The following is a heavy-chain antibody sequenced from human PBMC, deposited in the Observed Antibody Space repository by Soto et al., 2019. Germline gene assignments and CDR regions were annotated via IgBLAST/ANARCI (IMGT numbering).Heavy chain of an antibody. Sequence: SQTLSLTRTIPGDYISGYFWHRIRQPAGKGLGWMGRMYVTGTTSYNPSLKSRFTMPGDTSKNRFDLRLSSVTAADTAREYCARDGEYSSGWVIVDHRGQGALVTV. D-gene: IGHD6-19*01. CDR2: MYVTGTT. CDR1: GDYISGYF. CDR3: ARDGEYSSGWVIVDH. V-gene: IGHV4-4*07. J-gene: IGHJ4*02.